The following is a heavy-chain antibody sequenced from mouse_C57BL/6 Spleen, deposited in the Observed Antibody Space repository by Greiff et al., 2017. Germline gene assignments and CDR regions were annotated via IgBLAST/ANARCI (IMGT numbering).Heavy chain of an antibody. CDR1: GYAFSSYW. J-gene: IGHJ2*01. D-gene: IGHD1-1*01. CDR3: ARGGVATNFDY. Sequence: VQLQQSGAELVKPGASVKISCKASGYAFSSYWMNWVKQRPGKCLEWIGQIYPGDGDTNYNGKFKGKATLTADKSSSTAYMQLSSLTSEDSAVYFCARGGVATNFDYWGQGTTLTVSS. V-gene: IGHV1-80*01. CDR2: IYPGDGDT.